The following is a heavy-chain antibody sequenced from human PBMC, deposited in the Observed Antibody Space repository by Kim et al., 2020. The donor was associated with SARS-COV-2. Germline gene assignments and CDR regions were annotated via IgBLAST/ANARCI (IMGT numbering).Heavy chain of an antibody. J-gene: IGHJ4*02. Sequence: SVKGRFTISRDNSKNTLYLQMNSLRAEDTAVYYCAKDKNTYYDFWSGFDYWGQGTLVTVSS. D-gene: IGHD3-3*01. V-gene: IGHV3-30*02. CDR3: AKDKNTYYDFWSGFDY.